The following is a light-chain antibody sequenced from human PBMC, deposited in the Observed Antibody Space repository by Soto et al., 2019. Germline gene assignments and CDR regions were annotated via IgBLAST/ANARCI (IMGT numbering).Light chain of an antibody. CDR1: ISNIGTNY. Sequence: QSVLTQPPSVSGTPGQRVTISCSGGISNIGTNYVHWFQQLPGTAPKVLSNRDNQRPSGVPDRFSGSKSGTSASLAISGRRSEDEAEYCWAAWADTVRSYVFGTGAKLSVL. J-gene: IGLJ1*01. CDR2: RDN. V-gene: IGLV1-47*01. CDR3: AAWADTVRSYV.